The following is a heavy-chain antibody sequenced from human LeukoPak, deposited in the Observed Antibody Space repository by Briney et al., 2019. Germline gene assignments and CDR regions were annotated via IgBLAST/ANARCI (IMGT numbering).Heavy chain of an antibody. D-gene: IGHD2-2*02. V-gene: IGHV4-4*09. J-gene: IGHJ5*02. Sequence: PSETLSLTCTVSGGSISSYYWSWIRQPPGKGLEWIGYIYTSGSTNYNPSLKSRVTISVDTSKNQFSLKLSSVTAADTAVYYCARLVGSRYCSSTSCYTSGWFDPWGQGTLVTVSS. CDR2: IYTSGST. CDR3: ARLVGSRYCSSTSCYTSGWFDP. CDR1: GGSISSYY.